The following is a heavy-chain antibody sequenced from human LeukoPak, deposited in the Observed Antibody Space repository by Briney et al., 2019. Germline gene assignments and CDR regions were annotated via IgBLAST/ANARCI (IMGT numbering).Heavy chain of an antibody. CDR1: GFTFSSYA. CDR3: AKDLYYGSGSYYDY. V-gene: IGHV3-23*01. CDR2: ISGSGGST. J-gene: IGHJ4*02. D-gene: IGHD3-10*01. Sequence: QPGGSLRLSCAAPGFTFSSYAMSWVRQAPGKGLEWVSAISGSGGSTYYADSVKGRFTISRDNSKNTPYLQMNSLRAEDTAVYYCAKDLYYGSGSYYDYWGQGTLVTVSS.